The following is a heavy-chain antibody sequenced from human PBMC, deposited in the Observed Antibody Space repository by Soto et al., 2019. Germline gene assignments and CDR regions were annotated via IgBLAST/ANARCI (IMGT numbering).Heavy chain of an antibody. D-gene: IGHD5-18*01. J-gene: IGHJ6*02. CDR3: ARGDGGGGYSYGYYYYYYGMDV. Sequence: SLRLSCAASGFTFSSYGMHWVRQAPGKGLEWVAVIWYDGSNKYYADSVKGRFTISRDNAKNSLYLQMNSLRAEDTAVYYCARGDGGGGYSYGYYYYYYGMDVWGQGTTVTVSS. V-gene: IGHV3-33*01. CDR1: GFTFSSYG. CDR2: IWYDGSNK.